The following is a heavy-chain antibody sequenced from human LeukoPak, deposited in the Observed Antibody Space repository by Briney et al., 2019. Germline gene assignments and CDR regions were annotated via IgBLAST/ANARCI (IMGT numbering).Heavy chain of an antibody. J-gene: IGHJ6*02. CDR2: MNPNNGNT. V-gene: IGHV1-8*01. D-gene: IGHD4-17*01. CDR1: GYTFTSYD. CDR3: ARNDYGDYVKWLYYYYGMDV. Sequence: GASVKVSCKASGYTFTSYDINWVRQATGQGLEWMGWMNPNNGNTGYAQKFQGRVTMTRNTSISTAYMELSSLRSKDTAVYYCARNDYGDYVKWLYYYYGMDVWGQGTTVTVSS.